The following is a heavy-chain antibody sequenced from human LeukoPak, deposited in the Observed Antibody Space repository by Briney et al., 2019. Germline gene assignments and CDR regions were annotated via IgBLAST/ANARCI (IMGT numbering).Heavy chain of an antibody. D-gene: IGHD5-18*01. J-gene: IGHJ4*02. CDR1: GFTFSSYA. CDR2: ISYDGSNK. CDR3: AKLDTAMVTAFDY. Sequence: GGSLRLSCAASGFTFSSYAMHWVRQAPGKGLEWVAVISYDGSNKYYADSVKGRFTISRDNSKNTLHLQMNSLRGEDTAVYYCAKLDTAMVTAFDYWGQGTLVTVSS. V-gene: IGHV3-30*04.